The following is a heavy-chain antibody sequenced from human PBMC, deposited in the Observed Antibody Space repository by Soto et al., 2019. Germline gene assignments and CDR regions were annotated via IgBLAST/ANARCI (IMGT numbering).Heavy chain of an antibody. Sequence: DVQVLESGGDLVQPGESLRLCCAASGFTFSNYAMTWVRQAPGKGLEWVSTMSGSGDSIYYADSVKGRFTISRDNSKNTLYLQMNSLRADDWAVYYCATGRQMGYWGQGTLVIVSS. D-gene: IGHD7-27*01. CDR2: MSGSGDSI. CDR1: GFTFSNYA. J-gene: IGHJ4*02. V-gene: IGHV3-23*01. CDR3: ATGRQMGY.